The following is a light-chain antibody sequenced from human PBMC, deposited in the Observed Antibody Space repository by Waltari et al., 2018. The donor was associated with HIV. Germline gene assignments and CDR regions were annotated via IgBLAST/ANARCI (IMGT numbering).Light chain of an antibody. CDR1: QSVLASSANQHY. CDR3: QQYFLTPFT. V-gene: IGKV4-1*01. CDR2: LAS. J-gene: IGKJ4*01. Sequence: DIVMTQSTDSLAVSLGERATINCTSSQSVLASSANQHYLAWYQQRPGQPPTLLIYLASSRESGVPDRFSGSGSGTDFALTISSLQAEDVAVYYCQQYFLTPFTFGGGTKVEMK.